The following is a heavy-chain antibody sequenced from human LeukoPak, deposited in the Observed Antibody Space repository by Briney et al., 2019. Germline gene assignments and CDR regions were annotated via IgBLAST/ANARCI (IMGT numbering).Heavy chain of an antibody. Sequence: SETLSLTCTVSGGSISSGSYYWSWGRQPAGKGVEWIGRIYTSGSTNYNPSLTSRVTISVDTSKNQFSLKLSSVTAADTAVYYCPREEVGAVDYWGQGTLVTVSS. D-gene: IGHD1-26*01. CDR2: IYTSGST. V-gene: IGHV4-61*02. J-gene: IGHJ4*02. CDR1: GGSISSGSYY. CDR3: PREEVGAVDY.